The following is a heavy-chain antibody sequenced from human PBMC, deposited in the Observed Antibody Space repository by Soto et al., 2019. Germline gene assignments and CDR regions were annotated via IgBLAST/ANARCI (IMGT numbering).Heavy chain of an antibody. CDR2: IYRSGDT. J-gene: IGHJ6*02. D-gene: IGHD6-13*01. V-gene: IGHV4-4*07. CDR3: ARGAAAGVDYGMDV. Sequence: SETLSLTCTVSGGSMTGYYWSWIRQPAGKGLEWIGRIYRSGDTNYNPSLKSRVTMSVDTSKNKFSLKVSSVTAADTAVYYCARGAAAGVDYGMDVWGQGTTVNVS. CDR1: GGSMTGYY.